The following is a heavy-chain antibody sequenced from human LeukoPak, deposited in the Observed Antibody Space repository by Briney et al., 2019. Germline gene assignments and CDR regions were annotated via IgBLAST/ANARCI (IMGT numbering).Heavy chain of an antibody. CDR2: ISGYIGST. CDR1: GYTFTSYG. CDR3: AKDGGWMDPSVLYWYFDL. D-gene: IGHD3-16*01. J-gene: IGHJ2*01. V-gene: IGHV1-18*01. Sequence: ASVKVSCKASGYTFTSYGISWVRQAPGQGLQWMGWISGYIGSTNYARKFQGRVSMTTDTSTSTVYMELRSLRAEDTAVYYCAKDGGWMDPSVLYWYFDLWGRGTLVTVSS.